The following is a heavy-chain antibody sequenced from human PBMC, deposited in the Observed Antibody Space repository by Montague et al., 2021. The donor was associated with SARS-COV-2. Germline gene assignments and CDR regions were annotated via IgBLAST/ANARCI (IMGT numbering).Heavy chain of an antibody. CDR3: ATRTRYPQNDFGF. CDR1: GDSIRNSDYS. Sequence: SETLSLTCAVSGDSIRNSDYSWGWVRQPPGKGLEWIGNIYNGGTTFYNPSLKSRVAIFLDTSKNQFSLKLSSVTAADTAVYYCATRTRYPQNDFGFWGQGTLVTVSS. V-gene: IGHV4-39*01. J-gene: IGHJ4*02. D-gene: IGHD2-15*01. CDR2: IYNGGTT.